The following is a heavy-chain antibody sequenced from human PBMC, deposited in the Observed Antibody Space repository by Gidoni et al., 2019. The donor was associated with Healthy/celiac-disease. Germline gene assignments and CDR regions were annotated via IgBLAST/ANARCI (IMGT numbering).Heavy chain of an antibody. CDR1: GGSFSGYY. J-gene: IGHJ4*02. Sequence: QVQLQQWGAGLLKPSETLSLTCAVYGGSFSGYYWSGIRQPPGKGLEWIGEINHSGSTNYNPSLKSRVTISVDTSKNQFSLKLSSVTAADTAVYYCASRVTIFGGAGYWGQGTLVTVSS. CDR3: ASRVTIFGGAGY. V-gene: IGHV4-34*01. CDR2: INHSGST. D-gene: IGHD3-3*01.